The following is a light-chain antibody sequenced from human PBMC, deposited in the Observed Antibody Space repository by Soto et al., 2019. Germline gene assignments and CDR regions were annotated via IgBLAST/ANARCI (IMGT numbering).Light chain of an antibody. CDR2: DAS. CDR3: QQYSNWPSLT. Sequence: EIVLTQSPATLSLSPGERATLSCRASQSVRSSLGWYQQRPGQAPRLLIYDASNTATGIPARFSGSGSGTDFTLTISSLEPEDFAVYYCQQYSNWPSLTFGGGPKVEIK. J-gene: IGKJ4*02. CDR1: QSVRSS. V-gene: IGKV3-11*01.